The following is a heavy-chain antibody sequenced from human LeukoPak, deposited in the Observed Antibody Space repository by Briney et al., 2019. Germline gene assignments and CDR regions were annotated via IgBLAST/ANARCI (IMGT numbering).Heavy chain of an antibody. D-gene: IGHD5-18*01. CDR3: ARIDRGYSYGKFDY. V-gene: IGHV2-26*01. Sequence: ESGPVLAKPTETLTLTCTASGFSLSNARMGVSWIRQPPGKALEWLAHIFSNDEKSDSTSLKSRLTISKDTSKSQVVLTMTNMDPVDTGTYYCARIDRGYSYGKFDYWGQGTLVTVSS. CDR1: GFSLSNARMG. CDR2: IFSNDEK. J-gene: IGHJ4*02.